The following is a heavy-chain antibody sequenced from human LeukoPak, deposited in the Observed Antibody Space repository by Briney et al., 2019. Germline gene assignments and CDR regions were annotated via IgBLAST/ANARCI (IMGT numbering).Heavy chain of an antibody. CDR1: GGSFSGYY. J-gene: IGHJ4*02. CDR3: ARYSAAAASYFDY. V-gene: IGHV4-34*01. D-gene: IGHD6-13*01. Sequence: PSETLSLTYAVYGGSFSGYYWSWIRQPPGKGLEWIGEINHSGSTNYNPSLKSRVTISVDTSKNQFSLKLSSVTAADTAVYYCARYSAAAASYFDYWGQGTLVTVSS. CDR2: INHSGST.